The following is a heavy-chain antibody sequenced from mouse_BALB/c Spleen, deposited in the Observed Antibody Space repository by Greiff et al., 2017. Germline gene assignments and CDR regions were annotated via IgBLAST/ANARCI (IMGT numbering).Heavy chain of an antibody. CDR1: GYSITSDYA. D-gene: IGHD1-1*01. V-gene: IGHV3-2*02. J-gene: IGHJ2*01. Sequence: EVQLQQSGPGLVKPSQSLSLTCTVTGYSITSDYAWNWIRQFPGNKLEWMGYISYSGSTSYNPSLKSRISITRDTSKNQFFLQLNSVTTEDTATYYCARRYGSHFDYWGQGTTLTVSS. CDR3: ARRYGSHFDY. CDR2: ISYSGST.